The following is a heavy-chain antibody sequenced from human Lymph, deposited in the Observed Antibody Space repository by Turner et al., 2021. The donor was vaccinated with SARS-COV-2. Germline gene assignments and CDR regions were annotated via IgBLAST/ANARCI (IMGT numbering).Heavy chain of an antibody. V-gene: IGHV4-39*01. J-gene: IGHJ3*02. Sequence: QLQLQESVPGLVQPSETLSLTGTVLGGSSSSSSYSWGWIRQLPGTGLEWMGSNYYSGSTYYNPTLKSRVTISVDTSKNQFSLKLGSVTAADTAMYYCAGLIVVVNEHVLGSGAFDIWGQGTMVAISS. CDR3: AGLIVVVNEHVLGSGAFDI. CDR1: GGSSSSSSYS. D-gene: IGHD2-21*01. CDR2: NYYSGST.